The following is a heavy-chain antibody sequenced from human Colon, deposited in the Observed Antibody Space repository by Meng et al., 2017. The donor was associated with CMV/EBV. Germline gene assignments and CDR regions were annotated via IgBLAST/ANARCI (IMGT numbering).Heavy chain of an antibody. V-gene: IGHV2-5*02. D-gene: IGHD6-19*01. CDR2: IYWDDDN. CDR1: GFSLRTPEVG. CDR3: AHGRGWLTDY. Sequence: QITLKEFGPTLVKPTQTLTLTCTFSGFSLRTPEVGVHWIRQTPGKALEWLALIYWDDDNQFRPSLKNRITITKDTSKNQVVLTMTNMDPVDTATYYCAHGRGWLTDYWGQGTLVTVSS. J-gene: IGHJ4*02.